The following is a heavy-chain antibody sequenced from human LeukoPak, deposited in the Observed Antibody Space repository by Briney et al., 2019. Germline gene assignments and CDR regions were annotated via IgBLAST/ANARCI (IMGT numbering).Heavy chain of an antibody. CDR1: GFTFSSYA. Sequence: GGSLRLTCAASGFTFSSYAMHWVRQAPGKGLEWVAVISYDGSNKYYADSVKGRFTISRDNSKNTLYLQMNSLRAEDTAVYYCARDGKPVAGTDYLGQGTLVTVSS. J-gene: IGHJ4*02. CDR2: ISYDGSNK. CDR3: ARDGKPVAGTDY. V-gene: IGHV3-30-3*01. D-gene: IGHD6-19*01.